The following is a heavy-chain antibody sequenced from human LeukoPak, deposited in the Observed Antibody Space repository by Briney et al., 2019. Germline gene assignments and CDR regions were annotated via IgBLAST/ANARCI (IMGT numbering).Heavy chain of an antibody. D-gene: IGHD3-10*01. Sequence: SQTLSLTCTVSGGSITTGGYFWSWIRQHPGKGLEWIGYISYSGTTSYNPSLKSRVTISADTSEDQFSLKLSSVTAADTAVYYCARGGSRITLIRGVILDYFDFWGQGTQVTVSS. CDR2: ISYSGTT. J-gene: IGHJ4*02. V-gene: IGHV4-31*03. CDR3: ARGGSRITLIRGVILDYFDF. CDR1: GGSITTGGYF.